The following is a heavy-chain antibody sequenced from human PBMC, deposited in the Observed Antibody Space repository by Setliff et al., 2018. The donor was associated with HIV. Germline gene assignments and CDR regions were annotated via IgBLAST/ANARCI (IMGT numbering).Heavy chain of an antibody. CDR1: GFSLTGNW. V-gene: IGHV3-74*01. D-gene: IGHD5-12*01. CDR2: IKFDGTTI. Sequence: AGGSLRLSCAASGFSLTGNWIHWVRQGSGKGLQWVSRIKFDGTTIDYADSVKGRFTISRDNAKNTLYLQMNSLRVEDTGVYYCHSGYDTEEQSYFDYWGQGTLVTVSS. CDR3: HSGYDTEEQSYFDY. J-gene: IGHJ4*02.